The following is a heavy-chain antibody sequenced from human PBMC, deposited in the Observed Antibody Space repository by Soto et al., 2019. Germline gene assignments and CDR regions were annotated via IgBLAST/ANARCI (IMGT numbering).Heavy chain of an antibody. CDR1: GGSFSGYY. V-gene: IGHV4-34*01. D-gene: IGHD3-10*01. Sequence: QVQLQQWGAGLLKPSETLSLTCAVYGGSFSGYYWTWIRQPPGKGMEWIGEINHSGSTNYNPSLRRRVTISVDTSKNQCSLELNSVTAADTAVYYCTRGKGGYGSWGWFDSWGQGTLVTVAS. CDR3: TRGKGGYGSWGWFDS. CDR2: INHSGST. J-gene: IGHJ5*01.